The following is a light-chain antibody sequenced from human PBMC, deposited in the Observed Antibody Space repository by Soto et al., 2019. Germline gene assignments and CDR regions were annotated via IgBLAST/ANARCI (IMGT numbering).Light chain of an antibody. V-gene: IGKV3-20*01. Sequence: IVLTQSPGTLSLSPGERATLSCRASQSVTSSYLAWYQQRPGQAPRLLMYGASYRATGIPDRFSGSGSGTDFTLTIRRLEPEDFAVYYCQQYGRSPDTFGQGTKVEIK. J-gene: IGKJ1*01. CDR1: QSVTSSY. CDR2: GAS. CDR3: QQYGRSPDT.